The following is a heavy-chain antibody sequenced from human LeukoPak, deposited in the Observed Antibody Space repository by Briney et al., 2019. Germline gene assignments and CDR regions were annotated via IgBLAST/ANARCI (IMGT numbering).Heavy chain of an antibody. V-gene: IGHV4-39*07. D-gene: IGHD5-12*01. Sequence: SETLSLTCTVSGGSISSNGYYWAWFRQPPGKGLEWIGSIYYSGGTYYNPSLKSRVTISIDTSKNQFSLKLRSVTAADTAVYYCAKNSGYGWDWFDPWGQGTLVTVSS. CDR2: IYYSGGT. CDR1: GGSISSNGYY. CDR3: AKNSGYGWDWFDP. J-gene: IGHJ5*02.